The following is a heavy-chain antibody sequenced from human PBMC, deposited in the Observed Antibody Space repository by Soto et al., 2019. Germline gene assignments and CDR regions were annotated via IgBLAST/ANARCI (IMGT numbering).Heavy chain of an antibody. CDR2: ISGSGGST. CDR3: AKDSVRFLEWSPWTTNNYYYYGMDV. D-gene: IGHD3-3*01. V-gene: IGHV3-23*01. Sequence: GGSLRLSCAASGFTFSSYAMSWVRQAPGKGLEWVSAISGSGGSTYYADSAKGRFTISRDNSKNTLYLQMNSLRAEDTAVYYCAKDSVRFLEWSPWTTNNYYYYGMDVWGQGTTVTVSS. CDR1: GFTFSSYA. J-gene: IGHJ6*02.